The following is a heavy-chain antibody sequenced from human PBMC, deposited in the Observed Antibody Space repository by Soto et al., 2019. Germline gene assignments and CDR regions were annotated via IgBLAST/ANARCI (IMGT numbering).Heavy chain of an antibody. CDR1: GYSISSGYY. J-gene: IGHJ4*02. CDR2: IYHSGST. Sequence: ASETLSLTCAVSGYSISSGYYWGWIRQPPGKGLEWIGSIYHSGSTYYNPSLKSRVTISVDTSKNQFSLKLSSVTAADTAVYYCARALYSGSYFYWGQGTLVTVSS. D-gene: IGHD1-26*01. V-gene: IGHV4-38-2*01. CDR3: ARALYSGSYFY.